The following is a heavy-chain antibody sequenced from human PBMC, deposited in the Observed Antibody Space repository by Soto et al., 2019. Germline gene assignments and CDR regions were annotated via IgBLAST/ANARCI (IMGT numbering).Heavy chain of an antibody. Sequence: GGSLRLSCAASGFTFSSYVMRWVRQAPGKGLEWVSTISPSGGSTYYADSVKGRFTISRDNSKNTLYLQMSSLRAEDTAVYFCAHARGYNSPYLDYWGQETQLTVSS. CDR1: GFTFSSYV. J-gene: IGHJ4*02. CDR2: ISPSGGST. CDR3: AHARGYNSPYLDY. D-gene: IGHD3-10*01. V-gene: IGHV3-23*01.